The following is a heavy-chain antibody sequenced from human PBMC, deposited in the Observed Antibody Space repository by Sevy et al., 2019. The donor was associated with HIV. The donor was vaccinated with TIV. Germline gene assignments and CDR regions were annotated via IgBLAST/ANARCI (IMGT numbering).Heavy chain of an antibody. J-gene: IGHJ4*02. CDR2: MNPNSGNT. D-gene: IGHD6-19*01. Sequence: ASVKVSCKASGYTFTSYDINWVRQATGQGLELMGWMNPNSGNTGYAQKFQGRVTMTRNTSISTAYMELRSLRSEDTAMYYCARAGSGWYNHYFDPWGQGTRVTVSS. V-gene: IGHV1-8*01. CDR3: ARAGSGWYNHYFDP. CDR1: GYTFTSYD.